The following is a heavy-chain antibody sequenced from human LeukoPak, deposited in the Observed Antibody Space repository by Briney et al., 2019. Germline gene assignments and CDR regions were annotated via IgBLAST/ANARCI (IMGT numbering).Heavy chain of an antibody. J-gene: IGHJ4*02. CDR1: GGTFSSYA. V-gene: IGHV1-69*05. CDR3: ARARKDYDFWSGYSPFDY. Sequence: SVKVSCKASGGTFSSYAISWVRQAPGQGLEWMGGIIPIFGTANYAQKFQGRVTITTDKSTSTAYMELSSLRSEDTAVYYCARARKDYDFWSGYSPFDYWGQGTLVTVSS. CDR2: IIPIFGTA. D-gene: IGHD3-3*01.